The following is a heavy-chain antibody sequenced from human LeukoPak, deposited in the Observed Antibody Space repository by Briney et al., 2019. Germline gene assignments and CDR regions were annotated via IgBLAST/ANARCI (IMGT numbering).Heavy chain of an antibody. Sequence: GGSLRLSCAASGFTFSSYSMNWVRQAPGKGLEWVSSISSSSSYIYYADSVKGRFTISRDNAKNSLYLQMNSLRAEDTAVYYCARDLGYYASSANWGQGTLVTVSS. CDR2: ISSSSSYI. J-gene: IGHJ4*02. CDR1: GFTFSSYS. D-gene: IGHD3-22*01. V-gene: IGHV3-21*01. CDR3: ARDLGYYASSAN.